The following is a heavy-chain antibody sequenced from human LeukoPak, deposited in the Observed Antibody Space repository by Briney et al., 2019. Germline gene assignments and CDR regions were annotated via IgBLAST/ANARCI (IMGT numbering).Heavy chain of an antibody. D-gene: IGHD3-10*01. Sequence: KSSETLSLTCTVSGGSISSYYWSWIRQPPGKGLEWIGYIYYSGSTNYNPSLKSRVTISVDTSKNQFSLKLSSVTAADTAVYYCARGPNYYGSGSFDYWGQGTLVTVSS. CDR3: ARGPNYYGSGSFDY. V-gene: IGHV4-59*01. CDR2: IYYSGST. J-gene: IGHJ4*02. CDR1: GGSISSYY.